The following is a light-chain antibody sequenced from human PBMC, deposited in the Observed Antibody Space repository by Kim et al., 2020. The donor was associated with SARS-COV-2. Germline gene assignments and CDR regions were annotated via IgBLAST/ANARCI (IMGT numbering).Light chain of an antibody. J-gene: IGLJ3*02. CDR3: QSSDGSSLDWV. CDR1: SGNIASNY. V-gene: IGLV6-57*02. Sequence: NFMLTQPHSVSESPGKTVTISCTGNSGNIASNYVQWYQQRPGSAPTTVIYEDNHRPSGVPDRFSGSIDTSSNSASLTISGLKTEDEADYYCQSSDGSSLDWVFGVGTKLTVL. CDR2: EDN.